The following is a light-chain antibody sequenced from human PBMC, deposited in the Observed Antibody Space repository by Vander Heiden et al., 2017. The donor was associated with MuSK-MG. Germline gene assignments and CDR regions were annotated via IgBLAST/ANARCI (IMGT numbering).Light chain of an antibody. V-gene: IGKV1-39*01. J-gene: IGKJ3*01. CDR3: QQSYSTPFT. Sequence: DIQMTQSPSSLSASVGDRVTTTCRASQSITSSLNWYQQKPGKAPNLLIYAASTLQSGVPSRFSGSGSGTDFTLTISSLQPEDFATYYCQQSYSTPFTFGPGTKVHIK. CDR2: AAS. CDR1: QSITSS.